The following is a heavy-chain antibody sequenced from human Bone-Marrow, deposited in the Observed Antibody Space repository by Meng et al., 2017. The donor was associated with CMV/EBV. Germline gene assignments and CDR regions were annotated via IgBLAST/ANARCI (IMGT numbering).Heavy chain of an antibody. CDR3: ADSGSLGAC. J-gene: IGHJ4*02. CDR1: GFTVSSNE. Sequence: GGSLRLSCAASGFTVSSNEMSWVRQAPGKGLEWVANIKQDGSEKYYVDSAKGRFTISRDNSKNTLYLQMNSLRAEDTAVYYCADSGSLGACWGQGTLVTVSS. D-gene: IGHD1-26*01. V-gene: IGHV3-7*01. CDR2: IKQDGSEK.